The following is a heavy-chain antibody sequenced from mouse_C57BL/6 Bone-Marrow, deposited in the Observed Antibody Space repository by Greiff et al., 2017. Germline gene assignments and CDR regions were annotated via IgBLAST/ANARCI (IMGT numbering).Heavy chain of an antibody. Sequence: QVQLQQSGPGLVQPSQSLSITCTVSGFSLTSYGVHWVRQSPGKGLEWLGVIWSGGSTDYNAALISRLSISKDNSKSHVFFKMNSLQADDTAIYYCARKLFYAMDYWGQGTSVTVSS. V-gene: IGHV2-2*01. CDR1: GFSLTSYG. CDR2: IWSGGST. CDR3: ARKLFYAMDY. J-gene: IGHJ4*01.